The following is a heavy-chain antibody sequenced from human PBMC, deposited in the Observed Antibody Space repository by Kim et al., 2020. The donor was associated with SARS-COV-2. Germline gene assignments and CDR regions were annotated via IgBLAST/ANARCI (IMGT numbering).Heavy chain of an antibody. Sequence: SETLSLTCVVSGASISSSSCWSWVRQPPGKGLEWIGEVDHSGTTSYNVSLKNRVSILVDKAKNQFSLRLTSVSPADTAAYYCARGVSSAWTLRAWFDPWGQGPLVTVS. V-gene: IGHV4-4*02. CDR1: GASISSSSC. J-gene: IGHJ5*02. D-gene: IGHD3-22*01. CDR2: VDHSGTT. CDR3: ARGVSSAWTLRAWFDP.